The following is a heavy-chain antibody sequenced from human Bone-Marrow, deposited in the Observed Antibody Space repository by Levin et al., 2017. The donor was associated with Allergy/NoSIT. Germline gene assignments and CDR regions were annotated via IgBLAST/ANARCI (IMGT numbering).Heavy chain of an antibody. CDR1: GYTFSSSG. D-gene: IGHD3-22*01. Sequence: GESLKISCKASGYTFSSSGFIWVRQAPGQGLEWMGWISGKNANTHYSQKFQDRVTVTKDTSTSTAYMELRSLRYDDTAGYYCASKGNSSGYFVHWGQGTLVTVSS. CDR3: ASKGNSSGYFVH. V-gene: IGHV1-18*04. J-gene: IGHJ5*02. CDR2: ISGKNANT.